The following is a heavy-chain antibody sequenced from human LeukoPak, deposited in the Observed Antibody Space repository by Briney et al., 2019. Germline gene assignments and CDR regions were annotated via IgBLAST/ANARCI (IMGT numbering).Heavy chain of an antibody. J-gene: IGHJ5*02. CDR2: INHSGST. Sequence: SETLSLTCAVYGGSFSGYCWSWIRQPPGKGLEWIGEINHSGSTNYNPSLKSRVTISVDTSKNQFSLKLSSVTAADTAVYYCARSGKYYYGSGRQWFDPWGQGTLVTVSS. CDR3: ARSGKYYYGSGRQWFDP. V-gene: IGHV4-34*01. CDR1: GGSFSGYC. D-gene: IGHD3-10*01.